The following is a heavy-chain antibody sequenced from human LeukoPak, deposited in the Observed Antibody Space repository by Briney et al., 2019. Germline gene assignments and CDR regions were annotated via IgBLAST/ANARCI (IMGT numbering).Heavy chain of an antibody. CDR1: GFPFSSYG. V-gene: IGHV3-23*01. Sequence: PGRSLRLSCAASGFPFSSYGMSWVRQVPGQGLEWVSGITGSTRSTYYADSVKGRFTISRDNSRNTLYLQMNSLTAEDTAIYYCAKDQLNRFCSGGSCSITHDSWGQGTLVTVSS. D-gene: IGHD2-15*01. CDR2: ITGSTRST. J-gene: IGHJ4*02. CDR3: AKDQLNRFCSGGSCSITHDS.